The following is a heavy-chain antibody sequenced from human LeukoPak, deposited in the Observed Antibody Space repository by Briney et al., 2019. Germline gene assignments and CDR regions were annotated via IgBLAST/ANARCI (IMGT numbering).Heavy chain of an antibody. CDR1: GYTFTSYY. Sequence: ASVKVSCKASGYTFTSYYMHWVRRAPGQGLEWMGIINPSGGSTSYAQKFQGRVTMTRDTSTSTVYMELSSLRSEDTAVYYCARDSAATPLDYWGQGTLVTVSS. CDR2: INPSGGST. J-gene: IGHJ4*02. V-gene: IGHV1-46*01. CDR3: ARDSAATPLDY. D-gene: IGHD6-13*01.